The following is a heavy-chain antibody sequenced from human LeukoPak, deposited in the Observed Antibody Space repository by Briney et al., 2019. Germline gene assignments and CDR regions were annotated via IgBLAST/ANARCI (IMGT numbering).Heavy chain of an antibody. V-gene: IGHV3-30*01. D-gene: IGHD5-24*01. Sequence: GGSLRLSCAASGFTFSSYAMHWVRQAPGKGLEWVAVISYDGSNEYYADSVKGRFTISRDNSKNTLYLQMNSLRAEDTAVYYCARGSPDGPFDYWGQGTLVTVSS. CDR1: GFTFSSYA. CDR3: ARGSPDGPFDY. J-gene: IGHJ4*02. CDR2: ISYDGSNE.